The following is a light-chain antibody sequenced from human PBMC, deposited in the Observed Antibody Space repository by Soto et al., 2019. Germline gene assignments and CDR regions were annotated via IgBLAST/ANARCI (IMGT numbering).Light chain of an antibody. CDR1: SSDVGGYHY. V-gene: IGLV2-14*01. CDR3: SSYTSSTPVV. Sequence: QSALTQPASVSGSPGQSITISCTGTSSDVGGYHYVSWYQQHPGKAPKLMIYEVSNRPSGVSNRFSGSKSGNTASLTISGLQAGEEADYYCSSYTSSTPVVFGGGTKLTLL. CDR2: EVS. J-gene: IGLJ2*01.